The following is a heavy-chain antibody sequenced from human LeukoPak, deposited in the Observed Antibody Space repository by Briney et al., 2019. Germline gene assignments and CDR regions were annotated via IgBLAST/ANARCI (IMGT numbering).Heavy chain of an antibody. J-gene: IGHJ3*02. CDR3: ATSLYSGYDI. Sequence: ASVKVSCKVSGYTLTELSMHWVRHAPRKCLEWMGGFDPEDGETIYAQKFQGRVTMTEDTSTNTAYMELSSLTSEDTAVYYCATSLYSGYDIWGQGTMVTVPS. CDR2: FDPEDGET. V-gene: IGHV1-24*01. CDR1: GYTLTELS. D-gene: IGHD5-12*01.